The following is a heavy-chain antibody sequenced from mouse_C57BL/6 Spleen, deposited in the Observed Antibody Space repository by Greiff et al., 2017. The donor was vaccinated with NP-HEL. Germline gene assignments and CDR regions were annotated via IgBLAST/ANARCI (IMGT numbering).Heavy chain of an antibody. Sequence: EVQLQQSGPGLVKPSQSLSLTCSVTGYSITSGYYWNWIRQFPGNKLEWMGYISYDGSNNYNPSLKNRISITRDTSKNQFFLKLNSVTTEDTATYYCARDSNYLYYFDYWGQGTTLTVSS. CDR1: GYSITSGYY. J-gene: IGHJ2*01. CDR2: ISYDGSN. D-gene: IGHD2-5*01. CDR3: ARDSNYLYYFDY. V-gene: IGHV3-6*01.